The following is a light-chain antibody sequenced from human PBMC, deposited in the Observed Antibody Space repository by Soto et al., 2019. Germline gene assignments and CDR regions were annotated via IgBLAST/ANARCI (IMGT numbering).Light chain of an antibody. V-gene: IGKV1-5*03. CDR3: QQYNDRFPYT. CDR2: EAS. CDR1: QSISRW. Sequence: DIQMTQSPSTLSASVGDRVTITCRASQSISRWLAWYQQKPGTVPKLLIYEASTLDSGVPSRFSGSRSGTEFTLTVSSLQPDDFATYYCQQYNDRFPYTFGQGTKLEIK. J-gene: IGKJ2*01.